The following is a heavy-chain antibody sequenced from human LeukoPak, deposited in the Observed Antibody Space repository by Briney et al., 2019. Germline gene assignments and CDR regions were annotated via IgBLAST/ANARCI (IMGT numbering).Heavy chain of an antibody. D-gene: IGHD3-10*01. Sequence: GGSLRLSCAASGFTFTTYCMHWVRQAPGKGLVWVSHINSDGSITSYADSVKGRFTISRDNAKNTLYLQMNSLRAEDTAVYYCAKDGVSREYYFDYWGQGTLVTVSS. V-gene: IGHV3-74*01. CDR1: GFTFTTYC. J-gene: IGHJ4*02. CDR2: INSDGSIT. CDR3: AKDGVSREYYFDY.